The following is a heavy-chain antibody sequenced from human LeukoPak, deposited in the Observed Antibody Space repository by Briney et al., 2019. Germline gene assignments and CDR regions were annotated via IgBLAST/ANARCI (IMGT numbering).Heavy chain of an antibody. V-gene: IGHV3-30*04. CDR3: ARGSYSSSWYADY. J-gene: IGHJ4*02. CDR2: ISYDGSNK. D-gene: IGHD6-13*01. Sequence: GGSLRLSCAASGFTFSSYTIHWVRQAPGKGLEWVAVISYDGSNKYYADSVKGRFTISRDNSKNTLYLQMNSLRAEDTAVYYCARGSYSSSWYADYWGQGTLVTVSS. CDR1: GFTFSSYT.